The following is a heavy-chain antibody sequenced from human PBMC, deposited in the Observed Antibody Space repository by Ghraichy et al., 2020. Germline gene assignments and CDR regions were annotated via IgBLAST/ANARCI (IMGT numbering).Heavy chain of an antibody. Sequence: SQTLSLTCAISGDSVSSNSAAWNWIRQSPSRGLEWLGRTYYRSKWYNDNAVSVKSRITINPDTSKNQFSLQLNSVTPEDTAVYYCARVRVYSSSWYFYYYYGMDVWGQGTTVTASS. D-gene: IGHD6-13*01. J-gene: IGHJ6*02. CDR3: ARVRVYSSSWYFYYYYGMDV. CDR2: TYYRSKWYN. CDR1: GDSVSSNSAA. V-gene: IGHV6-1*01.